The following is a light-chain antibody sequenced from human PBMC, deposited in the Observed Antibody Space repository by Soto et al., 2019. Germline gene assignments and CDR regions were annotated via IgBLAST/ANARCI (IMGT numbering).Light chain of an antibody. CDR3: QQRSNWAPIT. CDR2: DAY. V-gene: IGKV3-11*02. J-gene: IGKJ3*01. CDR1: QSVSSS. Sequence: IVLTQSPATLSVFAAERATLSCTASQSVSSSLAWYQQKPGQAPRLLVFDAYNRATGIPVRFSGSGSGRDLTLTISSLETEVFAVYYCQQRSNWAPITFGPGTNVNI.